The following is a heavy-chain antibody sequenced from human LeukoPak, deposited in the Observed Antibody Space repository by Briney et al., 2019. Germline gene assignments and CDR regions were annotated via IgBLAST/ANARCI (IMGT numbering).Heavy chain of an antibody. J-gene: IGHJ4*02. V-gene: IGHV3-30*02. D-gene: IGHD6-13*01. CDR2: XXXXGSXX. Sequence: GGSLRLSCAASGFTFSSYGXXXXXXXXXXXXXXXXFXXXXGSXXYYGDSVKGRFXXSXXXXXNXLYXQMNSLRAEDTAVYXCAKDPLSGYXSSWSTLHFDYWGQGTLVTVSS. CDR3: AKDPLSGYXSSWSTLHFDY. CDR1: GFTFSSYG.